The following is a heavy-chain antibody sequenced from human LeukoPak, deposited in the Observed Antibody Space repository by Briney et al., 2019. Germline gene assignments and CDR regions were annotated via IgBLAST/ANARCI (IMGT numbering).Heavy chain of an antibody. CDR3: ARELYPVTTGSNWFDP. V-gene: IGHV4-59*01. D-gene: IGHD4-11*01. CDR1: GGSISSYY. CDR2: IYYSGST. J-gene: IGHJ5*02. Sequence: PSETLSLTCTVSGGSISSYYWSWIRQPPGKGLEWIGYIYYSGSTNYNPSLKSRVTISVDTSKNQLSLKLSSVTAADTAVYYCARELYPVTTGSNWFDPWGQGTLVTVSS.